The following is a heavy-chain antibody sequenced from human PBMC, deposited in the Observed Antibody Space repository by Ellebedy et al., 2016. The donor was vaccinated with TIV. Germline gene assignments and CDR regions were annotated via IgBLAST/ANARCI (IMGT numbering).Heavy chain of an antibody. D-gene: IGHD3-10*01. Sequence: AASVKVSCKASGFSFTGYHIHWVRHAPGQGLEWMGWINAGNGNTKYSQKFQGRVTITRDTSASTAYMELSSLRSEDTAVYYCARVYGAFNWFDPWGQGTLVTVSS. J-gene: IGHJ5*02. CDR1: GFSFTGYH. V-gene: IGHV1-3*01. CDR2: INAGNGNT. CDR3: ARVYGAFNWFDP.